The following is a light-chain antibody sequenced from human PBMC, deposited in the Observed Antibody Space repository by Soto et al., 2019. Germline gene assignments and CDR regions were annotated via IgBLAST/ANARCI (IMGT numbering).Light chain of an antibody. J-gene: IGKJ1*01. CDR1: QTISTS. V-gene: IGKV1-39*01. Sequence: DIQMTQSPSSLSASVGDRVTISCRASQTISTSLNWYQQKPGTAPRLLIYRASSVKSGVPPRFSGSGSGRDFTLTIRSLRPEDIATYFCQQSYTSPPWTFGQGTKVEVK. CDR3: QQSYTSPPWT. CDR2: RAS.